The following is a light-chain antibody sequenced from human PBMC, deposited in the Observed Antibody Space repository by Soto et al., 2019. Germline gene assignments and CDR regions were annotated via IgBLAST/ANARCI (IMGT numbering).Light chain of an antibody. CDR1: QDISNS. CDR3: QHYDNLPRYT. CDR2: EAS. Sequence: DIQMTQSPSSLSTSVGERVTITCQASQDISNSLNWYQQKPGKAPNLLIYEASKWQTGVPSRFSGGGSGTHFTFTISNLQTEDIATYYCQHYDNLPRYTFGLGTKLEIK. J-gene: IGKJ2*01. V-gene: IGKV1-33*01.